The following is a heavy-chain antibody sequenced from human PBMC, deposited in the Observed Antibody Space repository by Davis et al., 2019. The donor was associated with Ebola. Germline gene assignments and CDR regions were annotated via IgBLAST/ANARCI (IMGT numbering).Heavy chain of an antibody. Sequence: TFSSYAMSWVRQAPGKGLEWIGSIYYSGSTYYNPSLKSRVTISVDTSKNQFSLKLSSVTAADTAVYYCARPDHVGPDNWFDPWGQGTLVTVSS. V-gene: IGHV4-39*01. J-gene: IGHJ5*02. D-gene: IGHD1-14*01. CDR1: TFSSYA. CDR3: ARPDHVGPDNWFDP. CDR2: IYYSGST.